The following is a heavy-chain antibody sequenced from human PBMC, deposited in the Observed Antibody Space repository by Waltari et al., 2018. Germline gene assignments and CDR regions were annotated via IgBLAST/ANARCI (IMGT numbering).Heavy chain of an antibody. Sequence: EVQLLESGGGLVQPGGSLSVSCAASGFTFWKYAMTWVRQAPGKGLEWVSTISGSGDSTYYADSVKGRFSISRDNSKNTVYLQMNGLRAEDTGVYYCAKDKVGPTWYYYGMDVWGQGTTVTVSS. D-gene: IGHD3-16*01. CDR2: ISGSGDST. CDR3: AKDKVGPTWYYYGMDV. J-gene: IGHJ6*02. V-gene: IGHV3-23*01. CDR1: GFTFWKYA.